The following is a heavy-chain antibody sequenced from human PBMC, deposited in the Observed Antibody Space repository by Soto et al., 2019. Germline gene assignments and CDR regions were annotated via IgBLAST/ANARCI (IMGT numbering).Heavy chain of an antibody. CDR1: GGSISSGGYS. CDR3: ARGYYGSGSYYGWFDP. CDR2: IYHSGST. Sequence: SETLSLTCAVSGGSISSGGYSWSWIRQPPGKGLEWIGYIYHSGSTYYNPSLKSRVTISVDRSKNQFSLKLSSVTAADTAVYYCARGYYGSGSYYGWFDPWGQGTLVTV. D-gene: IGHD3-10*01. V-gene: IGHV4-30-2*01. J-gene: IGHJ5*02.